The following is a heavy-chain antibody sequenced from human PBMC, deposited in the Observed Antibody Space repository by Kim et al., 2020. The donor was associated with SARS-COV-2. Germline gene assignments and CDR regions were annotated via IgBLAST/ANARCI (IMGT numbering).Heavy chain of an antibody. V-gene: IGHV1-69*04. J-gene: IGHJ4*02. D-gene: IGHD6-13*01. CDR2: IIPILGIA. Sequence: SVKVSCKASGGTFSSYAISWVRQAPGQGLEWMGRIIPILGIANYAQKFQGRVTITADKSTSTAYMELSSLRSEDTAVYYCARLTLTGYSSSWYFDYWGQGTLVTVSS. CDR3: ARLTLTGYSSSWYFDY. CDR1: GGTFSSYA.